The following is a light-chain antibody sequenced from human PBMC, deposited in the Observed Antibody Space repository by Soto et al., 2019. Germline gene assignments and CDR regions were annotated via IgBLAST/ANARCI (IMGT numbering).Light chain of an antibody. CDR1: QSVSSY. CDR2: GAS. Sequence: EIGVSQSPSTLSLSTGERATLSCRASQSVSSYLAWYQQKPGQAPRLLIYGASNRATGIPDRFSGSGSGTDFTLTISRLEPEDFAVYYCQQYGSSGTFGQGTKVDIK. CDR3: QQYGSSGT. J-gene: IGKJ1*01. V-gene: IGKV3-20*01.